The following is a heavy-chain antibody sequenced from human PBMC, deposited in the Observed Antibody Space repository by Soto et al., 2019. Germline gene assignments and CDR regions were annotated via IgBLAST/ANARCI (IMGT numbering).Heavy chain of an antibody. V-gene: IGHV4-4*02. CDR2: IFHSGST. Sequence: SETLSLTCAVSGGSIRSNNWWSWVRQPPGKGLEWIGEIFHSGSTNYNPSLKARVTISVDKSKNQFSLKLSSVTAADTAVYYCARVYSGSYSDYWGQGTLVTVSS. J-gene: IGHJ4*02. D-gene: IGHD1-26*01. CDR1: GGSIRSNNW. CDR3: ARVYSGSYSDY.